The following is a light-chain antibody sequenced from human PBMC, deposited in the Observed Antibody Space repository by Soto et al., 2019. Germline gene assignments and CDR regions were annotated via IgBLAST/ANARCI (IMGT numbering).Light chain of an antibody. CDR2: DTN. CDR3: AAGDVSLNGPG. Sequence: QAVVTQPPSASGTPGQTVTISCSGSSSNIGLNDVHWYRQLSGTAPQILIYDTNQQATGVPDRFSGSRSGTSASLAIHGLQSEDEADYHCAAGDVSLNGPGFGGGTKVTVL. J-gene: IGLJ2*01. CDR1: SSNIGLND. V-gene: IGLV1-44*01.